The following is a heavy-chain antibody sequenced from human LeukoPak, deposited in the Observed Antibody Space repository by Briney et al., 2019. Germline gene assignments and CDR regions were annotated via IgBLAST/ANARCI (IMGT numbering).Heavy chain of an antibody. CDR2: IYPGDSDT. V-gene: IGHV5-51*01. Sequence: GESLKISCKGSGYSFTTYWIGWVRQMPGKGLEWMGIIYPGDSDTRYSPSFQGQVTISADKSVSTAYLQWSSLKASDTAMFYCARSLVRGVNDAFDIWGQGTMVTVSS. D-gene: IGHD3-10*01. CDR1: GYSFTTYW. J-gene: IGHJ3*02. CDR3: ARSLVRGVNDAFDI.